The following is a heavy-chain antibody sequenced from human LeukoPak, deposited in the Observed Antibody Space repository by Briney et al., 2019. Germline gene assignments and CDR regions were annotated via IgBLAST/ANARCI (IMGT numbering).Heavy chain of an antibody. V-gene: IGHV1-3*03. CDR2: INGGNGKT. D-gene: IGHD3-16*01. CDR3: ARADSWGSETFARPPDN. J-gene: IGHJ4*02. CDR1: GYTFISYA. Sequence: GASVKVSCKTSGYTFISYAIHWVRQAPGQRLEWMGWINGGNGKTKYSREFQGRITITRDTSATTAYMELSSLRSEDMAVYYCARADSWGSETFARPPDNWGQGTLVTVSS.